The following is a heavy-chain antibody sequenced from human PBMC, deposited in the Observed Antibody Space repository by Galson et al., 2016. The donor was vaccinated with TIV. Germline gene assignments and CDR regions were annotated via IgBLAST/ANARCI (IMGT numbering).Heavy chain of an antibody. J-gene: IGHJ4*02. CDR2: INKVGSDE. CDR3: TRVDY. Sequence: SLRLSCAGSGFTFSNAWMSWIRQAPGKGPEWVANINKVGSDEYYVDSVKGRFTISRDNTKNSLDLQMTGLRVEDTAVYYCTRVDYWGQGTLVTVSS. CDR1: GFTFSNAW. V-gene: IGHV3-7*01.